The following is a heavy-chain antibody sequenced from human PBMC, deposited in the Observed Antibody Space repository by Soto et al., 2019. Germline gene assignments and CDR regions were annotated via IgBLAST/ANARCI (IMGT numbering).Heavy chain of an antibody. CDR3: ARVPYRSAGTTYYYYYGMDV. V-gene: IGHV1-69*12. CDR2: IIPIFGTA. J-gene: IGHJ6*02. D-gene: IGHD3-10*01. CDR1: GGTFSSYA. Sequence: VQLVQSGAEVKKPGSSVKVSCKASGGTFSSYAISWVRQAPGQGLEWMGGIIPIFGTANYAQKFQGRVTITADESTSTAYMELSSLRSEDTAVYYCARVPYRSAGTTYYYYYGMDVWGQGTTVTVSS.